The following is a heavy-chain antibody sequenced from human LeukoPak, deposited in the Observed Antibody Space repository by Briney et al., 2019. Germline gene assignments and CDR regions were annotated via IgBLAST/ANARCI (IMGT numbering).Heavy chain of an antibody. J-gene: IGHJ4*02. V-gene: IGHV1-69*06. CDR2: IIPIFGTA. D-gene: IGHD3-10*01. CDR1: GGTFSSYA. CDR3: ARDLITMVRGVLDY. Sequence: ASVKVSCKASGGTFSSYAISWVRQAPGQGLEWMGGIIPIFGTANYARKFQGRVTITADKSTSTAYMELSSLRSEDTAVYYCARDLITMVRGVLDYWGQGTLVTVSS.